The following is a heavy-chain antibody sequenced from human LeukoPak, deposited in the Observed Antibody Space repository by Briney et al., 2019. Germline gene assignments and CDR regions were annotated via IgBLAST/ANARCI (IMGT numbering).Heavy chain of an antibody. CDR1: GYSFTTFS. D-gene: IGHD3-16*01. CDR2: INANNGET. CDR3: SRDSTSGAVVDFNY. V-gene: IGHV1-18*01. J-gene: IGHJ4*02. Sequence: ASVKVSCKTSGYSFTTFSIAWVRQAPGQGLEWMGWINANNGETHYAQKFHDRVTMTTDTSTNTAYMELRGLKSDDSAMYYCSRDSTSGAVVDFNYWSQGTLVTVSS.